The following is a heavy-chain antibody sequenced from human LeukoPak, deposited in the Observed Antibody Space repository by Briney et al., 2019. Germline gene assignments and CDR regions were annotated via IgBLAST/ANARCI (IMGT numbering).Heavy chain of an antibody. CDR2: IIPIFGAA. CDR3: ARAPTPYSGSYYVGY. CDR1: GYTFTGYY. Sequence: SVKVSCKASGYTFTGYYMHWVRQAPGQGLEWMGGIIPIFGAANYAQKFQGRVTITADESTSTAYMELSSLRSEDTAVYYCARAPTPYSGSYYVGYWGQGTLVTVSS. D-gene: IGHD1-26*01. V-gene: IGHV1-69*13. J-gene: IGHJ4*02.